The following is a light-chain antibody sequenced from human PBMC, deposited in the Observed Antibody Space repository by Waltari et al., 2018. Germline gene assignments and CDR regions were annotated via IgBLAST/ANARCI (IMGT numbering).Light chain of an antibody. CDR1: QSLLYSSNHKNY. J-gene: IGKJ1*01. CDR2: WAS. Sequence: DIVMTQSPDSLAVSLGERATINCKSSQSLLYSSNHKNYLAWYQLKPGQPPKLLIYWASSRESGVPDRFSGSGSGTDFTLTISSLQADDVAVYYCQQYYRSPPWTFGQGTKVEIK. CDR3: QQYYRSPPWT. V-gene: IGKV4-1*01.